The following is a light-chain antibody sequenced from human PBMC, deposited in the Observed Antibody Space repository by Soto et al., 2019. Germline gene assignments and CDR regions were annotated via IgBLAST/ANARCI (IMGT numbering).Light chain of an antibody. V-gene: IGKV3-20*01. CDR2: GAS. J-gene: IGKJ1*01. CDR1: QSLSRTY. CDR3: QQYDKSPGT. Sequence: EIVLTQSPGTLSLSPGERATLSCRASQSLSRTYLAWYQQKPGQAPRLLIYGASNRATGVPDRFSGSGSGTDFPLTVNRLEPEDFAVYYCQQYDKSPGTFGQGTKVEI.